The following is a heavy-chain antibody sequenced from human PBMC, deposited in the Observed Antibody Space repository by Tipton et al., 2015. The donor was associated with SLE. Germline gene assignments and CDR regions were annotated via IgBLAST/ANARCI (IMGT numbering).Heavy chain of an antibody. V-gene: IGHV1-69*01. J-gene: IGHJ6*03. D-gene: IGHD3-3*01. CDR3: ARGRNYDFWSGYYAMDV. CDR1: GGTFSSYA. Sequence: QVQLVQSGAEVKKPGSSVKVSCKASGGTFSSYAISWVRKAPGQGLEWMGGIIPIFGTANYAQKFQGRVTITTDESTSTAYMELSSLRSEDTAVYYCARGRNYDFWSGYYAMDVWGKGTTVTVSS. CDR2: IIPIFGTA.